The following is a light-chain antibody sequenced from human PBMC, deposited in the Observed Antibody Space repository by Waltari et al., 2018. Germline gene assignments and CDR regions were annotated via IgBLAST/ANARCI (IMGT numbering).Light chain of an antibody. CDR2: AAS. CDR3: QQTYTTPQT. V-gene: IGKV1-39*01. Sequence: DIQMTQSPSSLSASVGDRVTITCRARQSISSYLNGYQQKPGNAPNLLIYAASSLQSGVPSRFSGSGSGTDFTLTISSLQPEDFATYYCQQTYTTPQTFGQGTKVEIK. CDR1: QSISSY. J-gene: IGKJ1*01.